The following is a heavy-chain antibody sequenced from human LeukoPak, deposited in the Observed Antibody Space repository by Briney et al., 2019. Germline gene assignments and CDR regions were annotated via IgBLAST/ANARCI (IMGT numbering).Heavy chain of an antibody. CDR3: ARAELRYFDWPPGDY. CDR2: MNPYSGNT. V-gene: IGHV1-8*01. Sequence: GASVKVSYKASGYTFTDYDINWVRQATGQGLEWMGWMNPYSGNTGYTQKFQGRVTMTRNTSISTAYMELSSLRSEDTAVYYCARAELRYFDWPPGDYWGQGTLVTVSS. CDR1: GYTFTDYD. D-gene: IGHD3-9*01. J-gene: IGHJ4*02.